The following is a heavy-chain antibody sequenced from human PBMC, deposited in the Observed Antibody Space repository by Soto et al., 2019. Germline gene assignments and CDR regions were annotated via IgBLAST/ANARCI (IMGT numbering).Heavy chain of an antibody. V-gene: IGHV3-30*04. J-gene: IGHJ4*02. CDR2: ISYDGGNK. CDR3: ARDRLRLGELSLLGYFDY. Sequence: GGSLRLSCAASGFTFSRHTMHWVRQAPGKGLEWMASISYDGGNKYYADSVKGRFTISRDNSKNTLSVQMDSLRAEDTAVYYCARDRLRLGELSLLGYFDYWGQGTLVTVSS. CDR1: GFTFSRHT. D-gene: IGHD3-16*02.